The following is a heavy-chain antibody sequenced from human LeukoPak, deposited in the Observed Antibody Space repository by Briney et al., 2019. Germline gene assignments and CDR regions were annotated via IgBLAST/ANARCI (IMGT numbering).Heavy chain of an antibody. CDR2: MNPNSGNT. CDR3: ARDHGSYYDSSGYGH. D-gene: IGHD3-22*01. CDR1: GYTFTSYD. J-gene: IGHJ4*02. V-gene: IGHV1-8*01. Sequence: SVKVSCKASGYTFTSYDINWVRQATGQGLEWMGWMNPNSGNTGYAQKFQGRVTMTRNTSISTAYMELSSLRSEDTAVYYCARDHGSYYDSSGYGHWGQGTLVTVSS.